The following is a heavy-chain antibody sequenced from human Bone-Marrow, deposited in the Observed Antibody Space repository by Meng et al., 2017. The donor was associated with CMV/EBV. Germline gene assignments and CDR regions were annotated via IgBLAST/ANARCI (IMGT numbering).Heavy chain of an antibody. D-gene: IGHD1-14*01. CDR1: GGSISSYY. Sequence: GSLRLSCTVSGGSISSYYWSWIRQPPGKGLEWIGYIYYSGNTNYNPSLKSRVTISVDTSKNQFSLKLSSVTAADTAVYYCARAAPSGGYYYYYGMDVWGQGTTVTVSS. J-gene: IGHJ6*02. CDR2: IYYSGNT. V-gene: IGHV4-59*01. CDR3: ARAAPSGGYYYYYGMDV.